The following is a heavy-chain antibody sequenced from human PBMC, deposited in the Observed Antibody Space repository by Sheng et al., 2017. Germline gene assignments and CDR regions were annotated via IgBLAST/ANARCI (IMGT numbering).Heavy chain of an antibody. CDR2: IIPILGIA. Sequence: QVQLVQSGAEVKKPGSSVKVSCKASGGTFSSYTISWVRQAPGQGLEWMGRIIPILGIANYAQKFQGRVTITADKSTSTAYMELSSLRSEDTAVYYCARDQSIAAAPLPIDIWGQGTMVTVSS. D-gene: IGHD6-13*01. J-gene: IGHJ3*02. V-gene: IGHV1-69*08. CDR3: ARDQSIAAAPLPIDI. CDR1: GGTFSSYT.